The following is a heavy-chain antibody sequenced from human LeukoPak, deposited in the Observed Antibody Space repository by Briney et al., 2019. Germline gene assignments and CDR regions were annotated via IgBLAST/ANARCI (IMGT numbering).Heavy chain of an antibody. CDR3: AKEERGYSSRYYFDY. Sequence: GGSLRLSCAASGFTFSSYAISWVRQAPGKGLEWVSAISGSGGSTYYADSVKGRFTISRDNSKNTLYLQMNSLRAEDTAVYYCAKEERGYSSRYYFDYWGQGTLVTVSS. CDR2: ISGSGGST. D-gene: IGHD5-18*01. V-gene: IGHV3-23*01. J-gene: IGHJ4*02. CDR1: GFTFSSYA.